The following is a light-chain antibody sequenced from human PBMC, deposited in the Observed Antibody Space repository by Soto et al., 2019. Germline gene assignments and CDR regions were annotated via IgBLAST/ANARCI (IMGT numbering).Light chain of an antibody. J-gene: IGKJ5*01. CDR3: QQYDNLPIS. V-gene: IGKV1-33*01. CDR2: DAS. Sequence: DIQMTQSPSSLSASVVDRVTITCQASQDISNSLNRYQQKPGKAPKLLIYDASNLETGVPSRFSGSVSGTDSTITISSLQPEDIATYYCQQYDNLPISFGQGTRLEIK. CDR1: QDISNS.